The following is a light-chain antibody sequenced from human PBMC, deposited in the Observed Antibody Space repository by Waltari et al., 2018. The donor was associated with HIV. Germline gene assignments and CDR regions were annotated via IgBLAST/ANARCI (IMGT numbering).Light chain of an antibody. J-gene: IGLJ2*01. Sequence: SALTQPASVSGSPGQSITISCSGTSGAVGGSNFVSWYQKHPGKAPKLIIYNVSSRPSGVSIRFSGSRSANTASLTISGLQVEDEADYFCSSYTSSGPRYVLFGGGTRLTVL. V-gene: IGLV2-14*03. CDR1: SGAVGGSNF. CDR3: SSYTSSGPRYVL. CDR2: NVS.